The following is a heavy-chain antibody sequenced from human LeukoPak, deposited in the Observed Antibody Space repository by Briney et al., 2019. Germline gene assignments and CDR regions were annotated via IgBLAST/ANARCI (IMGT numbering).Heavy chain of an antibody. V-gene: IGHV4-4*07. D-gene: IGHD3-3*01. CDR1: GDSISNYY. J-gene: IGHJ4*02. CDR2: IYTSGST. CDR3: ARHSYDFWSGTYYFDY. Sequence: SETLSLTCTVSGDSISNYYWSWIRQPAGKGLEWIGRIYTSGSTNYNPSLKSRVTMSVDTSKNQFSLKLSSVTAADTAVYYCARHSYDFWSGTYYFDYWGQGTLVTVSS.